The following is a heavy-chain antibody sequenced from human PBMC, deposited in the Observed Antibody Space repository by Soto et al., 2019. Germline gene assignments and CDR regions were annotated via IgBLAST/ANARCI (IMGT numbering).Heavy chain of an antibody. Sequence: EVLLLESGGGLVQPGGSLRLSCTASTFTFSRYAMSWFRQAPGKGLELLSAISGGGDATFYADSLWGRFTISRDNSKITVYLQVNSLRVEDTALYYCAKGFSGSSAYNWFGPWGQGTMVTVSS. D-gene: IGHD6-25*01. J-gene: IGHJ5*02. CDR1: TFTFSRYA. CDR3: AKGFSGSSAYNWFGP. V-gene: IGHV3-23*01. CDR2: ISGGGDAT.